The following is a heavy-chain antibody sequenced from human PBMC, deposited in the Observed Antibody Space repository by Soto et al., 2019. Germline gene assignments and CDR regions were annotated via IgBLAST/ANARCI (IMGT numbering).Heavy chain of an antibody. CDR2: IIPNCGTA. Sequence: GASVKVSCKASGGTFSSYAISWVRQAPGQGLEWMGGIIPNCGTANYAQKFQGRVTITADKSISTAYMELSSLRSEDTAVYYCARVGELRYFALGYWGQGTLVTV. J-gene: IGHJ4*02. D-gene: IGHD3-9*01. CDR1: GGTFSSYA. V-gene: IGHV1-69*06. CDR3: ARVGELRYFALGY.